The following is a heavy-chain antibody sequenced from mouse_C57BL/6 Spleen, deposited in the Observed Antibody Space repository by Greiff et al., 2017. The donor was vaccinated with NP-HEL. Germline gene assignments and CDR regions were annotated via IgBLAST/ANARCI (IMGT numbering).Heavy chain of an antibody. CDR1: GFTFSSYT. V-gene: IGHV5-9*01. Sequence: EVQGVESGGGLVKPGGSLKLSCAASGFTFSSYTMSWVRQTPEKRLEWVATISGGGGNTYYPDSVKGRFTISRDNAKNTLYLLMSSLRSEDTALYYCVRRGVGYLDYWGQGTTLTVSS. J-gene: IGHJ2*01. CDR2: ISGGGGNT. CDR3: VRRGVGYLDY.